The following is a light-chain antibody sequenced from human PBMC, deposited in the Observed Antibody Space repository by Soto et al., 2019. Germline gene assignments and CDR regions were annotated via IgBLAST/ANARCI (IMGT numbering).Light chain of an antibody. Sequence: EIVLTRSPGTLSMSPGERATLSCRASQSVSSSYLAWYQQKPGQAPRLLIYGASSRATGIPDRFSGSGSGTDFTLTISRLEPEDFAVYYCQQYAPWWTFGQGTKVDIK. V-gene: IGKV3-20*01. CDR1: QSVSSSY. J-gene: IGKJ1*01. CDR2: GAS. CDR3: QQYAPWWT.